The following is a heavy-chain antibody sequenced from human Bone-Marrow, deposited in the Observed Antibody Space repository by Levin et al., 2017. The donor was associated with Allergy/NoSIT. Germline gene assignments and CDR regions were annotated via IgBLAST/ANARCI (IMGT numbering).Heavy chain of an antibody. CDR3: ARDTAYSFDY. V-gene: IGHV3-48*01. CDR2: IGFRSNTI. CDR1: GFTFSTYS. D-gene: IGHD2-15*01. J-gene: IGHJ4*02. Sequence: ESLKISCGAAGFTFSTYSFNWVRQAPGQGLALFSYIGFRSNTIQYADSVKGRFTISRDNAKNSLYLQMNSLRAEDTAVYFCARDTAYSFDYWGQGTLVTVSS.